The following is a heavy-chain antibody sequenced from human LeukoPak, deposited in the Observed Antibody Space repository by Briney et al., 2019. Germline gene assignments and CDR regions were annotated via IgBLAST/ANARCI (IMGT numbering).Heavy chain of an antibody. D-gene: IGHD2-2*01. Sequence: AGGSLRLSCAASGFTFSSYAMHWVRQAPGKGLEWVAVISYDGSNKYYADSVKGRFTISRDNSKNTLYLQMNSLRAEDTAAYYCARDYCSSTSCYDYYFDYWGQGTLVTVSS. CDR1: GFTFSSYA. CDR2: ISYDGSNK. CDR3: ARDYCSSTSCYDYYFDY. V-gene: IGHV3-30*04. J-gene: IGHJ4*02.